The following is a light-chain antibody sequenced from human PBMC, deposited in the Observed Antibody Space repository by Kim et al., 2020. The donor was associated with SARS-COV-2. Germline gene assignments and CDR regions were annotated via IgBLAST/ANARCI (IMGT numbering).Light chain of an antibody. CDR1: SSYVGASQY. CDR3: SSYTNSGTYV. V-gene: IGLV2-14*04. Sequence: GQSITLSCTGTSSYVGASQYVSWYQQHPGKAPKLMIYHVGKRPSGVSNRFSGSKSGNTASLTISGLQAEDEADYYCSSYTNSGTYVFGTGTKVTVL. CDR2: HVG. J-gene: IGLJ1*01.